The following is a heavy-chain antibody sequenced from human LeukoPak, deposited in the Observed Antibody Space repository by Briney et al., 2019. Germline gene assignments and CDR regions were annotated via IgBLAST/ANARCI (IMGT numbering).Heavy chain of an antibody. J-gene: IGHJ4*02. CDR1: GYTFTSYY. CDR2: INPSGGST. Sequence: GASVKVSCKASGYTFTSYYMHWVRQAPGQGLEWTGIINPSGGSTSYAQKFQGRVTMTRDMSTSTVYMELSSLRSEDTAVYYCARVAKAGYCSGGSCSNRYYFDYWGQGTLVTVSS. CDR3: ARVAKAGYCSGGSCSNRYYFDY. V-gene: IGHV1-46*01. D-gene: IGHD2-15*01.